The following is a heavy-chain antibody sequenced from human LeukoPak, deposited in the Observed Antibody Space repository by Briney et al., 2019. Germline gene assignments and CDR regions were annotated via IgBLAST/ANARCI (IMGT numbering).Heavy chain of an antibody. Sequence: PGGSLRLSCAASGFTFSRYWMNWVRQAPGKGLEWVASIKEDGSEKSYVDSVKGRFTISRDNAKNSLYLRTNSLRAEDTAVYYCVSCGTTTCIIRFDHWGQGTLVTVSS. CDR1: GFTFSRYW. V-gene: IGHV3-7*01. CDR2: IKEDGSEK. J-gene: IGHJ4*02. CDR3: VSCGTTTCIIRFDH. D-gene: IGHD2-2*01.